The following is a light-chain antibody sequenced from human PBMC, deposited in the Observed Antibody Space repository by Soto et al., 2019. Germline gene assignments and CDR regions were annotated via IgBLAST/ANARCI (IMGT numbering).Light chain of an antibody. V-gene: IGKV3-15*01. CDR1: QSVSSN. CDR2: ATS. J-gene: IGKJ1*01. Sequence: EIVVTQSPATLSVSPGERATLSCRASQSVSSNLAWYQQKPGQAPRLLIYATSTRASGVPARFSGSGSGTEFTLTISSLKSEDFAVYYCQQYNNWPRTFGQGTKVEIK. CDR3: QQYNNWPRT.